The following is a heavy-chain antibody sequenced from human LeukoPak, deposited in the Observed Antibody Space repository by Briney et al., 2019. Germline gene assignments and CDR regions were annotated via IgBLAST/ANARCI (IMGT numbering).Heavy chain of an antibody. V-gene: IGHV4-28*01. Sequence: SETLSLTCVVSGXSISSSNWWGWIRQPPGKGLEWIGYIYYSGSTYYNPSLKSRVTMSVDTSKNQFSLKLSSVTAVDTAVYYCARTPSAYDWGPDYFGYWGQGTLVTVSS. CDR3: ARTPSAYDWGPDYFGY. CDR1: GXSISSSNW. D-gene: IGHD5-12*01. CDR2: IYYSGST. J-gene: IGHJ4*02.